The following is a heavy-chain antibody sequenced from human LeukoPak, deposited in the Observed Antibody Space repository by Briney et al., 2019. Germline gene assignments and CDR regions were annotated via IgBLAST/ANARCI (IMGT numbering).Heavy chain of an antibody. CDR3: ARDYYYDSSGYYDY. D-gene: IGHD3-22*01. J-gene: IGHJ4*02. CDR1: GYTFTGYY. CDR2: INPNSGGT. Sequence: ASVKVSCKASGYTFTGYYMHWVRQAPRQGLEWMGWINPNSGGTNYAQKFQGRVTMTRDTSISTAYMELSRLRSDGTAVYYCARDYYYDSSGYYDYWGQGTLVTVSS. V-gene: IGHV1-2*02.